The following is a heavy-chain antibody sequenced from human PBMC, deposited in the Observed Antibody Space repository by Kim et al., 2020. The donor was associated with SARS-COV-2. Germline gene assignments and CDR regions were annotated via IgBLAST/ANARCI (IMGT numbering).Heavy chain of an antibody. J-gene: IGHJ6*02. D-gene: IGHD3-22*01. CDR3: ARDSLMGDYYDSSGYYPLLDV. CDR1: GGSISSYY. V-gene: IGHV4-59*01. Sequence: SETLSLTCTVSGGSISSYYWSWIRQPPGKGLEWIGYIYYSGSTNYNPSLKSRVTISVDTSKNQFSLKLSSVTAADTAVYYCARDSLMGDYYDSSGYYPLLDVWGQGTTVTVSS. CDR2: IYYSGST.